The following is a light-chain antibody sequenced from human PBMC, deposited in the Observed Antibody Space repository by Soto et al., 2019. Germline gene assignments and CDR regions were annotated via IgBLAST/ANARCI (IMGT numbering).Light chain of an antibody. CDR3: QTWGTGIQV. CDR1: SGHSSYA. Sequence: QAVVTQSPSASASLGASVKLTCTLSSGHSSYAIAWHQQQPEKGPRYLMKVNSDGVHRKGDGIPDRFSGSSSGAERYLTISSLQSEDEADYYCQTWGTGIQVFGGGTKLTVL. J-gene: IGLJ3*02. V-gene: IGLV4-69*01. CDR2: VNSDGVH.